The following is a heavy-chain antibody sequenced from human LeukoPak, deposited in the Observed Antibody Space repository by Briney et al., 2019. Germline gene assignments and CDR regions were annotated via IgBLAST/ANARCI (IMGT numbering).Heavy chain of an antibody. V-gene: IGHV4-34*01. D-gene: IGHD6-13*01. CDR1: GGSFSGYY. Sequence: SETLSLTCAVYGGSFSGYYWSWIRQPPGKGLEWIGEINHSGSTNYNPSLKSRVTISVDTSKNQFSLKLSSVTAADTAVYYCARRGWSSSWYQHNWFDPWGQGTLVTVSS. J-gene: IGHJ5*02. CDR3: ARRGWSSSWYQHNWFDP. CDR2: INHSGST.